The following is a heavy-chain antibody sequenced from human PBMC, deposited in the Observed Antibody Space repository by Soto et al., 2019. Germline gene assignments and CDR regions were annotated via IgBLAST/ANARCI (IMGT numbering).Heavy chain of an antibody. Sequence: PGGSLRLSCAASGFTFSSYGMHWVRQAPGKGLEWVAVIWYDGSNKYYADSVKGRFTISRDNSKNTLYLQMNSLRAEDTAVYYCATDYCSGGSCYGVFYYYYGMDVWGQGTTVTVSS. V-gene: IGHV3-33*01. CDR2: IWYDGSNK. CDR3: ATDYCSGGSCYGVFYYYYGMDV. D-gene: IGHD2-15*01. CDR1: GFTFSSYG. J-gene: IGHJ6*02.